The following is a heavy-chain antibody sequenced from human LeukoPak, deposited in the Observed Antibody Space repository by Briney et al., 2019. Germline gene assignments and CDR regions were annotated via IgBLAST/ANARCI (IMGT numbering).Heavy chain of an antibody. CDR1: GASISSYY. Sequence: SETLSLTCTVSGASISSYYWSWIRQPAGKGPEWIGRIYTSGSTDYNPSLRSRVTMSVDTSKNQFSLKLNSVTAADTAVYYCARSFYSNYGDYQYMDGWGKGAKVNGSS. J-gene: IGHJ6*03. D-gene: IGHD4-11*01. CDR3: ARSFYSNYGDYQYMDG. V-gene: IGHV4-4*07. CDR2: IYTSGST.